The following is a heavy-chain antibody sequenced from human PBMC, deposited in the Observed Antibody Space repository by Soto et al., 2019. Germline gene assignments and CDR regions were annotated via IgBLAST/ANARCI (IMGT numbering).Heavy chain of an antibody. CDR1: GFNFSTYS. V-gene: IGHV3-21*01. J-gene: IGHJ3*01. CDR3: AAEVTSDAFDF. Sequence: LRLSCTASGFNFSTYSMNWVRQAPGKGLEWVSSINGGSSLTYYADSLKGRFTISRDNAKNSLYLQLNSLRAEDTAIYYCAAEVTSDAFDFWGQGTMVTVSS. D-gene: IGHD2-21*02. CDR2: INGGSSLT.